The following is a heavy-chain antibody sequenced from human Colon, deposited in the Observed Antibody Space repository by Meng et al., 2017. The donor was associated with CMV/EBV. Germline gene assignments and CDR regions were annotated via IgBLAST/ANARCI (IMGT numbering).Heavy chain of an antibody. V-gene: IGHV1-2*02. J-gene: IGHJ5*02. CDR2: INSNTGAT. D-gene: IGHD6-6*01. CDR3: ERVGGWIGSSSIFGWFDP. Sequence: QVQLVQSGAEVKIPGASVKVSCKGSGYIFTDYYIHWVRQAPGQGLEWMGLINSNTGATKYAQKFQNRITMTRDTSINTVYMQLSGLRSDDTAVYYCERVGGWIGSSSIFGWFDPWGQGTLVTVSS. CDR1: GYIFTDYY.